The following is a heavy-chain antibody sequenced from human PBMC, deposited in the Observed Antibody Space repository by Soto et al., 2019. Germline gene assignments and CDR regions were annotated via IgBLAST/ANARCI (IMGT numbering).Heavy chain of an antibody. Sequence: EVQLVESGGGLVQPGGSLRLSCAASGFTFSSYSMNWVRQAPGKGLEWVSYISSSSSTIYYADSVKGRFTISRDNAKNSLYVQMNSLRAEDTAVYYGARDGQGGGVVNWFDPWGQGTLVPVSS. CDR3: ARDGQGGGVVNWFDP. D-gene: IGHD3-16*01. CDR1: GFTFSSYS. V-gene: IGHV3-48*01. J-gene: IGHJ5*02. CDR2: ISSSSSTI.